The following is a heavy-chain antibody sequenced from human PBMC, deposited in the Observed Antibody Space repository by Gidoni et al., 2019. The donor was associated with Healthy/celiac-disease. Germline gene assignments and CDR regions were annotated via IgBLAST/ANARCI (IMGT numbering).Heavy chain of an antibody. V-gene: IGHV4-31*03. J-gene: IGHJ4*02. CDR1: GGSSSSGGYY. D-gene: IGHD3-9*01. CDR3: AGSRLRYFDSHLVSYFDY. CDR2: TYYSGST. Sequence: QVQLQESRPGLVKPSQTLSLTCTVSGGSSSSGGYYWSWIRQHPGKGLEWIVYTYYSGSTYYNPSLRSRVTISVDTSKNQFSLKLSSVTAADTAVYYCAGSRLRYFDSHLVSYFDYWGQGTLVTVSS.